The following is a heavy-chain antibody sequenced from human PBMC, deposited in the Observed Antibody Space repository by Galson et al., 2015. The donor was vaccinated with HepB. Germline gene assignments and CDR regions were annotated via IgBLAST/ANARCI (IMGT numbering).Heavy chain of an antibody. CDR1: GFTFSSYS. CDR3: ARQHRGIAVAGTLPDY. V-gene: IGHV3-48*02. CDR2: ISSSSSTI. Sequence: SLRLSCAASGFTFSSYSMNWVRQAPGKGLEWVSYISSSSSTIYYADSVKGRFTISRDNAKNSLYLQMNSLRDEDTAVYYCARQHRGIAVAGTLPDYWGQGTLVTVSS. D-gene: IGHD6-19*01. J-gene: IGHJ4*02.